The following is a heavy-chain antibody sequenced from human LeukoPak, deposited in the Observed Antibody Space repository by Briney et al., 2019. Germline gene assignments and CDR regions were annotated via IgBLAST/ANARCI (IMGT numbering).Heavy chain of an antibody. J-gene: IGHJ4*02. CDR2: ISSDGSTT. V-gene: IGHV3-74*01. CDR3: GTAQY. CDR1: GFIFNDFW. Sequence: GGSLRLSCAAFGFIFNDFWMHWLRQVPGKGPVWVSRISSDGSTTYYADSVKGQFTISRDNAKNTLYLQMSSLRVEDTAVYYCGTAQYWGQGTLLTVSS.